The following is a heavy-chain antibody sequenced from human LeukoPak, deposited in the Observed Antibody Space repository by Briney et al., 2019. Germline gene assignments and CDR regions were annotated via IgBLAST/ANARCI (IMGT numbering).Heavy chain of an antibody. CDR1: GYTFTGYY. V-gene: IGHV1-2*02. CDR3: ARDKGKYSGSYPLDY. CDR2: INPNSGGT. J-gene: IGHJ4*02. Sequence: GASVTVSFKASGYTFTGYYMHWVRQAPGQGLEWMGWINPNSGGTNYAQKFQGRVTMTRDTSISTAYMELSRLRSDDTAVYYCARDKGKYSGSYPLDYWGQGTLVTVSS. D-gene: IGHD1-26*01.